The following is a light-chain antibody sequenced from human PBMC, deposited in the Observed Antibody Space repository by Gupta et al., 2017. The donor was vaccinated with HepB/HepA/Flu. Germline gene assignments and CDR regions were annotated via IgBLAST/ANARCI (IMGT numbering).Light chain of an antibody. CDR2: GAS. CDR1: QNVTSN. J-gene: IGKJ1*01. CDR3: QQYNNWPRA. Sequence: EILMTQSPATLSVSPGERATLSCRASQNVTSNLAWYQHKPGQRPRLIIYGASTRATDIPARFSGSGSGTDFTLTISSLQSDEFAVYYCQQYNNWPRAFGQGTKVEIK. V-gene: IGKV3-15*01.